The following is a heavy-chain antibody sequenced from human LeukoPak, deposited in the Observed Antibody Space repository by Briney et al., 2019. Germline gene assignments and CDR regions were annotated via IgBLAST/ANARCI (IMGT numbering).Heavy chain of an antibody. Sequence: SETLSLTCTVSGGSISSGGYYWSWIRQHPGKGLEWIGYIYYSGSTYYNPSLKSRVTISVDTSKNQFSLKLSSVTAADTAVFYWARSVVGATTDGRDYWGQGTLVTVSS. CDR3: ARSVVGATTDGRDY. CDR1: GGSISSGGYY. V-gene: IGHV4-31*03. D-gene: IGHD1-26*01. CDR2: IYYSGST. J-gene: IGHJ4*01.